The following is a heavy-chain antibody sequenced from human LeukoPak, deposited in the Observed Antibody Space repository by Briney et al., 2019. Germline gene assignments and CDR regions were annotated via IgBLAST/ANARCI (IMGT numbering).Heavy chain of an antibody. V-gene: IGHV3-48*03. CDR3: ARACGSDYNYSYMDV. CDR2: ISSGGSTK. Sequence: GGSLRLSCVAAGFTFSTYEMNWVRQAPGKGLEWVSHISSGGSTKYYIESVKGRFTISRDNAKNSLSLQMSSLRAEDTAVYYCARACGSDYNYSYMDVWGKGTTVTVSS. CDR1: GFTFSTYE. D-gene: IGHD4/OR15-4a*01. J-gene: IGHJ6*03.